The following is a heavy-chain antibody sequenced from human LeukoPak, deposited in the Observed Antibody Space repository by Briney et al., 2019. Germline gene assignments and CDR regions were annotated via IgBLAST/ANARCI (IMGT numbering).Heavy chain of an antibody. V-gene: IGHV3-48*01. CDR2: ISSSSSTI. Sequence: GGSLRLSCSASGFTFSSYSMNWVRQAPGKGLEWVSYISSSSSTIYYADSVKGRFTISRDNAKNSLYLQMNSLRAEDTAVYYCATENYDFWSGYPYYYMDVWGKGTTVTVSS. J-gene: IGHJ6*03. D-gene: IGHD3-3*01. CDR3: ATENYDFWSGYPYYYMDV. CDR1: GFTFSSYS.